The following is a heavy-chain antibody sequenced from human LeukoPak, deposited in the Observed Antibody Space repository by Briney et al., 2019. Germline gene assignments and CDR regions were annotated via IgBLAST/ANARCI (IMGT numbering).Heavy chain of an antibody. D-gene: IGHD2-2*01. J-gene: IGHJ4*02. CDR1: GFTFSSYS. CDR3: ARVPRSSTSCLDY. CDR2: ISSSSSYI. Sequence: NTGGSLRLSCAASGFTFSSYSMNWVRQAPGKGLEWVSSISSSSSYIYYADSVKGRFTISRDNAKNSLYLQMNSLRAEDTAVYYCARVPRSSTSCLDYWGRGTLVTVSS. V-gene: IGHV3-21*01.